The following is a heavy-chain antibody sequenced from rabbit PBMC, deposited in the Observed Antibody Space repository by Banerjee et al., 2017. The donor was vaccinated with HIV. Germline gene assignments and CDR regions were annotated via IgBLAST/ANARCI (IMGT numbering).Heavy chain of an antibody. CDR3: ARGTSGSSYFYFNL. J-gene: IGHJ4*01. CDR1: GFSFSSYW. CDR2: IYAGSSGST. Sequence: QEQLEESGGDLVKPEGSLTLTCTASGFSFSSYWMCWVRQAPGKGLEWIACIYAGSSGSTYYASWAKGRFTISKTSSTTVTLQMTSLTAADTATYFCARGTSGSSYFYFNLWGQGTLVTVS. V-gene: IGHV1S45*01. D-gene: IGHD8-1*01.